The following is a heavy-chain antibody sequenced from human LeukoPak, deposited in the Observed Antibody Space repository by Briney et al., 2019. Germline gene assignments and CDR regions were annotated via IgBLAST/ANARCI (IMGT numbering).Heavy chain of an antibody. CDR1: GFTFGSYW. J-gene: IGHJ6*03. CDR2: IKQDGSEK. D-gene: IGHD3-10*01. Sequence: GGSLRPSCAASGFTFGSYWMTWVRQAPGKGLEWVANIKQDGSEKYYVDSVKGRFSISRDNAKNSLYLQMNSLRAEDTAFYYCARGLYGSGSFYYYYMDVWGKGTTVTISS. V-gene: IGHV3-7*01. CDR3: ARGLYGSGSFYYYYMDV.